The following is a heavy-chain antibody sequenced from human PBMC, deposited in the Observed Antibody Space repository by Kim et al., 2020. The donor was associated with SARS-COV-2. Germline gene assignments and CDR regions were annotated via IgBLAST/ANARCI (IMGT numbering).Heavy chain of an antibody. J-gene: IGHJ4*01. CDR2: INTNTGIP. D-gene: IGHD3-9*01. V-gene: IGHV7-4-1*02. Sequence: ASVKVSCKTSGYTFTLYALNWVRQAPGQGLEWMGWINTNTGIPRYAQGFTGRFVFSADTSVNTAYLQITTLKAGDTAVYYCARVAGAGYSTDLGQGTLFTVSS. CDR3: ARVAGAGYSTD. CDR1: GYTFTLYA.